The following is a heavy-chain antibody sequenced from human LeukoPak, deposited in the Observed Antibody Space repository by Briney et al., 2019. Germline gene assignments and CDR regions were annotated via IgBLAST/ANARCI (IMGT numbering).Heavy chain of an antibody. Sequence: SETLSLTCAVYSQSFRGYYWSWIRQPPGKGLEWIGEINRGGSTNYNPSLKSRVTISVDTSKNQFSLKLTSVTAADTAVYYCARGYGSGSYYNYWGQGTLVTVSS. CDR2: INRGGST. D-gene: IGHD3-10*01. CDR3: ARGYGSGSYYNY. V-gene: IGHV4-34*01. J-gene: IGHJ4*02. CDR1: SQSFRGYY.